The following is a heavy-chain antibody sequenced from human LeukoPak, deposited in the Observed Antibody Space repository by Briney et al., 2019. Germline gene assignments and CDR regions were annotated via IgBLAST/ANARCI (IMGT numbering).Heavy chain of an antibody. CDR1: GFTFSNYV. V-gene: IGHV3-23*01. J-gene: IGHJ4*02. Sequence: GGSLRLSCAASGFTFSNYVINWVRQAPGKGLEWVSAISGSGGSTYYADSVRGRFTISRDNSKNSLYLQMDSLRAEDTAVYYCAKNRYEGQLLLRGFDYWGQGTLVTVSS. D-gene: IGHD6-13*01. CDR3: AKNRYEGQLLLRGFDY. CDR2: ISGSGGST.